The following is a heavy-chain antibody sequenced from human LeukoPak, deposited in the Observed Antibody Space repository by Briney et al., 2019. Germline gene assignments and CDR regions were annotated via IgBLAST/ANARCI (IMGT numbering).Heavy chain of an antibody. Sequence: SETLSLTCTVSGYSISSGYYWGWIRQPPGKGLGWIGSIYHTGSTYYNPSLTSRVTISIDTSKNHFSLKLSSVTAADTAVYYCVRDRGEYYFDYWGQGTLVTVSS. V-gene: IGHV4-38-2*02. CDR3: VRDRGEYYFDY. CDR1: GYSISSGYY. CDR2: IYHTGST. J-gene: IGHJ4*02.